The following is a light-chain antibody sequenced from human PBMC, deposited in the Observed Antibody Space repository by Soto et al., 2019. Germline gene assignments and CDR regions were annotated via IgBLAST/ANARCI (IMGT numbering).Light chain of an antibody. Sequence: EVVLTQSPGTLSLSPGERATLSCRASQSVSNNYLAWCQQRPGQAPRLLIYGASSRSTGIPDRFSGSGSGTDFALTISRLEPEDFAVYYCQQYGNSPLTFGGGTKVEIK. J-gene: IGKJ4*01. V-gene: IGKV3-20*01. CDR2: GAS. CDR3: QQYGNSPLT. CDR1: QSVSNNY.